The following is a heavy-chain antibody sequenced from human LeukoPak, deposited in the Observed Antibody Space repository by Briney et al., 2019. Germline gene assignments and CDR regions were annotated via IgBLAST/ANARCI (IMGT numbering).Heavy chain of an antibody. CDR1: GYRFTRYW. V-gene: IGHV5-51*01. D-gene: IGHD2-21*01. CDR2: FYPGDSDT. J-gene: IGHJ6*01. Sequence: GGSLKISWKGSGYRFTRYWIGWVRQMPGKGLEWMGIFYPGDSDTRYSPPFQGQVTISADKSISTAYLQWSSLRASDTAMYYCARREFRRLYYGMDVWGQGTTVTTSS. CDR3: ARREFRRLYYGMDV.